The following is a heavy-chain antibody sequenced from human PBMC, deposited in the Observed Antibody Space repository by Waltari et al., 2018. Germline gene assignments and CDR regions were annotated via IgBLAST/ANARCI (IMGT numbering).Heavy chain of an antibody. J-gene: IGHJ4*02. CDR2: IKSKTDGETT. Sequence: EVQLVESGGCLVTPGGSLRRSCAASGFTFTTAWLRWVRQAPGKGLEWVGRIKSKTDGETTDYAAPVKGRFTTSRDDSKNTVYLQMNSLKFEDTAVYYCTTGDYGDYLNKWGQGTLVTVSS. CDR3: TTGDYGDYLNK. CDR1: GFTFTTAW. V-gene: IGHV3-15*01. D-gene: IGHD4-17*01.